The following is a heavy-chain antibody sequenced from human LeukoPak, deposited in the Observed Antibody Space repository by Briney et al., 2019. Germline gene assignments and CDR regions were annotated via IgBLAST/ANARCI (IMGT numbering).Heavy chain of an antibody. CDR1: GFTFSSYA. CDR3: ARGDCSGGSCYLSLTTIDY. J-gene: IGHJ4*02. CDR2: ISGSGGST. V-gene: IGHV3-23*01. D-gene: IGHD2-15*01. Sequence: GGSLRLSCAASGFTFSSYAMSWVRRAPGKGLEWVSAISGSGGSTYYADSVKGRFTISRDNSKNSLYLQMNSLRAEDTAVYYCARGDCSGGSCYLSLTTIDYWGQGTLVTVSS.